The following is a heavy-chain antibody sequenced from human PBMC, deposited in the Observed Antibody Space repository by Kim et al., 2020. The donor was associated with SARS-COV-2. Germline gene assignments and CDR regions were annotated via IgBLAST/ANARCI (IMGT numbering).Heavy chain of an antibody. D-gene: IGHD2-15*01. CDR1: GSTFSSYA. CDR3: AHYYCSGGTCYRYFDL. Sequence: GGSLRLSCAASGSTFSSYAMSWVRQAPGKGLEWVSTISGSGGTTYYADSVKGRFTISRDNSKSTLYLQMNSLRAEDTAVYCCAHYYCSGGTCYRYFDLWGRGTLVTVSS. CDR2: ISGSGGTT. J-gene: IGHJ2*01. V-gene: IGHV3-23*01.